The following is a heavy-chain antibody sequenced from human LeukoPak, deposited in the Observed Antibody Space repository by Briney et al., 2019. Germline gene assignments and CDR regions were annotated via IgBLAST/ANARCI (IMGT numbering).Heavy chain of an antibody. V-gene: IGHV4-34*01. J-gene: IGHJ5*02. CDR2: INHSGST. CDR3: ATRRVTSSSWEEWNWFDP. Sequence: SETLSLTCAVYGGSFSGYYWSWIRQPPGKGLEWIGEINHSGSTNYNPSLKSRVTISVDTSKNQFSLKLSSVTAADTAVYYCATRRVTSSSWEEWNWFDPWGQGTLVTVSS. CDR1: GGSFSGYY. D-gene: IGHD6-13*01.